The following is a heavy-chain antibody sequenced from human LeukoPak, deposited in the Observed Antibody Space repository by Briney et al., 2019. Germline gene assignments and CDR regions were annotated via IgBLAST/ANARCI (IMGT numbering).Heavy chain of an antibody. J-gene: IGHJ6*03. D-gene: IGHD5-18*01. V-gene: IGHV3-48*03. CDR1: GFTFSSYE. CDR3: ARDSRGYSYGCGGAGSSYYMDV. Sequence: GGSLRLSCAASGFTFSSYEMNWVRQAPGKGLELVSYISSSGSTIYYADSVKGRFTISRDNAKNSLYLQMNSLRAEDTAVYYCARDSRGYSYGCGGAGSSYYMDVWGKGTTVTVSS. CDR2: ISSSGSTI.